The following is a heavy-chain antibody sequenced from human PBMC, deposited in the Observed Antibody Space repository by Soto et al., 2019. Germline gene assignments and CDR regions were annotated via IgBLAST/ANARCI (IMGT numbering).Heavy chain of an antibody. V-gene: IGHV3-7*01. J-gene: IGHJ4*02. CDR1: GFTFSSHW. CDR2: INEDGSQK. CDR3: ATLPLAGTEDY. Sequence: EVQLVESGGGLVQRGGSLRLSCAASGFTFSSHWMNWVRQAPGKGLEWVANINEDGSQKYYVDSVKGRFTISRDNAKNSMDLQMNSLRDEDTAVYYCATLPLAGTEDYWVQGILVTVSS. D-gene: IGHD3-10*01.